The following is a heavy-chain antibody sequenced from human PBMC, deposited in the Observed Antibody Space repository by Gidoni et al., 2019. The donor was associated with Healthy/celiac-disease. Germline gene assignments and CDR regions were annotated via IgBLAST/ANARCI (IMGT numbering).Heavy chain of an antibody. CDR1: GFTFSSYG. V-gene: IGHV3-33*01. CDR2: IWYDGSNK. J-gene: IGHJ6*03. Sequence: QVQLVESGGGVVQPGRSLRLSCAASGFTFSSYGMHCVRQAPGKGLEWVAVIWYDGSNKYYEDSVKGRFTISRDNSKNTLYLQMNSLRAEDTAVYYCARGDYYMDVWGKGTTVTVSS. CDR3: ARGDYYMDV.